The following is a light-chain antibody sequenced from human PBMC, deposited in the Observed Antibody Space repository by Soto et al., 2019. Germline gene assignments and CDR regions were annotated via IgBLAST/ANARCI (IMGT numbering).Light chain of an antibody. V-gene: IGKV3-20*01. CDR3: QQYGSLPWT. J-gene: IGKJ1*01. CDR1: QSVSISY. CDR2: GAS. Sequence: IDLTHSPATLSLSPWERSTIYFRSSQSVSISYLAWYQQKPGQAPRLLIYGASRRATGIPDRFSGSESGTDFTLTISRLEPEDFAVYHCQQYGSLPWTFGQGTKVDIK.